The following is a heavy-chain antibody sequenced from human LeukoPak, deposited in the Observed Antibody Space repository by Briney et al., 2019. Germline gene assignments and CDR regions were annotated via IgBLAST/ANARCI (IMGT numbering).Heavy chain of an antibody. CDR3: ARPSSYYDSSGYLDY. V-gene: IGHV1-69*13. CDR1: GGTFISYA. J-gene: IGHJ4*02. CDR2: IIPIFGTA. Sequence: ASVKVSCKASGGTFISYAISWVRQAPGQGLEWMGGIIPIFGTANYAQKFQGRVTITADESTSTAYMELSSLGSEDTAVYYCARPSSYYDSSGYLDYWGQGTLVTVSS. D-gene: IGHD3-22*01.